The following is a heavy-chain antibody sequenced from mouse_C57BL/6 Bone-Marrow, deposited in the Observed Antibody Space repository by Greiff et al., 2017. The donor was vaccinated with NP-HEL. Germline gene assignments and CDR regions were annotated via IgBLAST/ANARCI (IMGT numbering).Heavy chain of an antibody. CDR1: GYTFTSYW. J-gene: IGHJ4*01. Sequence: QVHVKQSGAELVKPGASVKLSCKASGYTFTSYWMHWVKQRPGQGLEWIGMIHPNSGSTNYNEKFKSKATLTVDKSSSTAYMQLSSLTSEDSAVYYCARGVWSYAMDYWGQGTSVTVSS. V-gene: IGHV1-64*01. CDR2: IHPNSGST. CDR3: ARGVWSYAMDY.